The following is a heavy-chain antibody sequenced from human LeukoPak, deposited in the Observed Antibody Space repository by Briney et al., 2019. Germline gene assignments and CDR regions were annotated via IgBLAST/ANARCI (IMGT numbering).Heavy chain of an antibody. J-gene: IGHJ4*02. CDR1: GGSISSSSYY. CDR2: IYYSGST. V-gene: IGHV4-39*07. Sequence: SETLSLTCTVSGGSISSSSYYWGWIRQPPGKGLEWIGSIYYSGSTYYNPSLKSRVTISVDTSKNQFSLKLSSVTAADTAVYYCADYSSGWYYFDYWGQGTLVTVSS. CDR3: ADYSSGWYYFDY. D-gene: IGHD6-19*01.